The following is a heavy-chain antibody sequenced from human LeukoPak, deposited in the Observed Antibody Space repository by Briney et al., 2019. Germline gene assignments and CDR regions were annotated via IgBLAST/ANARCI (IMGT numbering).Heavy chain of an antibody. CDR3: ARIMGSTPAHAFDI. CDR1: GYSFTNYW. D-gene: IGHD1-26*01. Sequence: GESLKISCKRSGYSFTNYWIGWVRQMPGKGLEWIGIIYPGDSDTTYSPSFQGHVILSGDKSIRTAYLQWSSLKASDTAMYYCARIMGSTPAHAFDIWGQGTMVTVSS. J-gene: IGHJ3*02. CDR2: IYPGDSDT. V-gene: IGHV5-51*01.